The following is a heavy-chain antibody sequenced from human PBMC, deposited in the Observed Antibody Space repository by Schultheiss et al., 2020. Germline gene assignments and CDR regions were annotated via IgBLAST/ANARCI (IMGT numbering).Heavy chain of an antibody. CDR1: GYTFTSYY. J-gene: IGHJ3*02. D-gene: IGHD3-22*01. CDR2: INPSGGST. CDR3: ARPVLGYYDSSGYSHGFDI. Sequence: ASVKVSCKASGYTFTSYYMHWVRQAPGQGLEWMGIINPSGGSTSYAQKFQGRVTMTRDTSTSTVYMELSSLRSEDTAVYYCARPVLGYYDSSGYSHGFDIWGQGTMVTVSS. V-gene: IGHV1-46*01.